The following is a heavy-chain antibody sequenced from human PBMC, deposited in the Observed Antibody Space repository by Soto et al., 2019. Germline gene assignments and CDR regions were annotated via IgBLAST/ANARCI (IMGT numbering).Heavy chain of an antibody. V-gene: IGHV1-2*02. CDR1: RDSFSVSE. CDR2: INPNSGGT. Sequence: GASVKVCCESSRDSFSVSEIHGVRQAPGQGLEWMGWINPNSGGTNYAQKFQGRVTMTRDTSISTAYMELSRLRSDDTAVYYCANLEWLRSPLGMDVWGQGTTVTVSS. D-gene: IGHD5-12*01. CDR3: ANLEWLRSPLGMDV. J-gene: IGHJ6*02.